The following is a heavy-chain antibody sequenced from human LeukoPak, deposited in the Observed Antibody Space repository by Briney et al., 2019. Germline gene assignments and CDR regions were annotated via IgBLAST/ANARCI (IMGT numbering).Heavy chain of an antibody. V-gene: IGHV1-69*06. Sequence: ASVKVSCRASGGTFSSYAISWVRQAPGQGLEWMGGIIPIFGTANYAQKFQGRVTITADKSTSTAYMELSSLRSEDTAVYYCARGFTYYYGSGSYWPSYYYYYMDVWGKGTTVTISS. D-gene: IGHD3-10*01. J-gene: IGHJ6*03. CDR1: GGTFSSYA. CDR2: IIPIFGTA. CDR3: ARGFTYYYGSGSYWPSYYYYYMDV.